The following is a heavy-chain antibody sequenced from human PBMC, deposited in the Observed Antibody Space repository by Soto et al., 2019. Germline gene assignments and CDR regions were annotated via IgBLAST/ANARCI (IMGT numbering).Heavy chain of an antibody. CDR3: ARVFYDSGGYYYDY. J-gene: IGHJ4*01. Sequence: EVQLVESGEGLVQPGGSLRLSCAASGFTFSNFAMHWVRQAPGKGLEYVSAISSSGGSTFYADSVKGRFTISRDNSKNTLYLQMGSLRAEDMAVYYCARVFYDSGGYYYDYCVHGTLVTVSS. CDR2: ISSSGGST. D-gene: IGHD3-22*01. V-gene: IGHV3-64*02. CDR1: GFTFSNFA.